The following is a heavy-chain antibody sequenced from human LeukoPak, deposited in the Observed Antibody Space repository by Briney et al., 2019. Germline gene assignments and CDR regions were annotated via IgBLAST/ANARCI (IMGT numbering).Heavy chain of an antibody. CDR3: AKDVWWSVS. CDR2: ISANGVDT. J-gene: IGHJ5*02. V-gene: IGHV3-23*01. CDR1: GFTFGNHA. Sequence: GGSLGLSCVASGFTFGNHAMTWVRQAPGKGLEWVSAISANGVDTFYAPSVKGRFTISRDNSKNTLYLQINSLRAEDTAIYYCAKDVWWSVSWGQGTLVTVSS. D-gene: IGHD2-8*02.